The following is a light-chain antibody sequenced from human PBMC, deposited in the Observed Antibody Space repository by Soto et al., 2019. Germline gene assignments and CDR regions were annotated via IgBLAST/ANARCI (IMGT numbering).Light chain of an antibody. Sequence: QSVLTQPASVSGSPGQSITISCTGTSSDIGGYNYVSWYQQHPGKAPKLMIYDVSDRPSGVSNRFSGSKSGNTASLTISGLQAEYEADYYCGSYASSNTVLFGGGTQLTVL. CDR1: SSDIGGYNY. J-gene: IGLJ2*01. CDR2: DVS. CDR3: GSYASSNTVL. V-gene: IGLV2-14*03.